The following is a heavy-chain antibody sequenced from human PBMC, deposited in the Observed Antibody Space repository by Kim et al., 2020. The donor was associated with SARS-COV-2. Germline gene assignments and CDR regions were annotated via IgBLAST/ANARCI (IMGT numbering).Heavy chain of an antibody. CDR2: ISYDGSNK. CDR1: GFTFSSYG. CDR3: AKTGANTAMVIFYYGMDV. D-gene: IGHD5-18*01. Sequence: GGSLRLSCAASGFTFSSYGMHWVRQAPGKGLEWVAVISYDGSNKYYADSVKGRFTISRDNSKNTLYLQMNSLRAEDTAVYYCAKTGANTAMVIFYYGMDVWGQGTTVTVSS. V-gene: IGHV3-30*18. J-gene: IGHJ6*02.